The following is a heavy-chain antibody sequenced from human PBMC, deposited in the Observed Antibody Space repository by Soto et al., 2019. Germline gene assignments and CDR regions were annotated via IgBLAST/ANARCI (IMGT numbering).Heavy chain of an antibody. Sequence: SETLSLTCTVSGGSISSGDFYWSWIRQPPGKGLEWIGYVYYSGSTHYNPSLKSRVTISVDTSKNQFSLKLSSVTAADTAVYYCARGLGYGFYYYYYGMDVWGQGTTVTVSS. CDR3: ARGLGYGFYYYYYGMDV. J-gene: IGHJ6*02. CDR1: GGSISSGDFY. D-gene: IGHD3-16*01. V-gene: IGHV4-30-4*01. CDR2: VYYSGST.